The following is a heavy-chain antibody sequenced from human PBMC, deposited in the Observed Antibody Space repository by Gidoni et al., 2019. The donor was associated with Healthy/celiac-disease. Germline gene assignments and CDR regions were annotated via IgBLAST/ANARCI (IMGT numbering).Heavy chain of an antibody. V-gene: IGHV3-23*01. D-gene: IGHD2-15*01. Sequence: EVQLLESGGGLVQPGGSLRLSCAASGFTFSSSAMSWVRQAPGKGLEWVSAISGSGGSTYYADSVKGRFTISRDNSKNTLYLQMNSLRAEDTAVYYCATSSGGNFNFDYWGQGTLVTVSS. CDR3: ATSSGGNFNFDY. J-gene: IGHJ4*02. CDR2: ISGSGGST. CDR1: GFTFSSSA.